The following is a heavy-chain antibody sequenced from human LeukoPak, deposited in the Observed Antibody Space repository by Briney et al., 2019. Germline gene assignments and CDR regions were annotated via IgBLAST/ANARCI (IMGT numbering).Heavy chain of an antibody. D-gene: IGHD2-2*01. CDR2: IYYSGNT. V-gene: IGHV4-39*01. CDR3: ARELDCSSTSCEVGGGFDY. CDR1: GGSLSISSYY. J-gene: IGHJ4*02. Sequence: SETLSLTCTVSGGSLSISSYYWGWIRQPPGKGLEWIGSIYYSGNTYYNPSLKSRVTISVDTSKNQFSLKLSSVTAADTAVYYCARELDCSSTSCEVGGGFDYWGQGTLVTVSS.